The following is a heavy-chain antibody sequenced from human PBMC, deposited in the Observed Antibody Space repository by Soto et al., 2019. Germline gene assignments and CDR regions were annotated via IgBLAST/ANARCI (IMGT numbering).Heavy chain of an antibody. J-gene: IGHJ4*02. CDR1: GGSINSGGYY. CDR3: ARGYRQSGYSSSWVFDY. CDR2: MDYMGST. D-gene: IGHD6-13*01. V-gene: IGHV4-31*03. Sequence: QVQLRESGPGLVKPSQTLSLTCTVSGGSINSGGYYWNWIRQHPGKGLEWIGYMDYMGSTYDTPFIRSRVIISADTSENHFSLKLSSVTAADTAVYFCARGYRQSGYSSSWVFDYWGQGTLVNVSS.